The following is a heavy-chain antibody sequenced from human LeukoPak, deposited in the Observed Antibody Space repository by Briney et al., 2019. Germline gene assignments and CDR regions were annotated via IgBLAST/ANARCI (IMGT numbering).Heavy chain of an antibody. D-gene: IGHD5-18*01. CDR2: INPSGGST. CDR3: ARGGYSYGYHFDY. J-gene: IGHJ4*02. Sequence: GASVKVSCKASGYTFTSYYMHWVRQAPGQGLEWMGIINPSGGSTSYAQKFQGRVTMTRNTSISTAYMELSSLRSEDTAVYYCARGGYSYGYHFDYWGQGTLVTVSS. V-gene: IGHV1-46*01. CDR1: GYTFTSYY.